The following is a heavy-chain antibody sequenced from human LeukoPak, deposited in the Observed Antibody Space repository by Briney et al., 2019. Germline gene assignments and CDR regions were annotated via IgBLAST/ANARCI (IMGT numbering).Heavy chain of an antibody. CDR2: ISYDGSNK. CDR1: GFTSSSYA. CDR3: ARARWLPLFDY. V-gene: IGHV3-30-3*01. Sequence: GGSLRLSCAASGFTSSSYAMHWVRQAPGKGLEWVAVISYDGSNKYYADSVKGRFTISRDNSKNTLYLQMNSLRAEDTAVYYCARARWLPLFDYWGQGTLVTVSS. D-gene: IGHD5-24*01. J-gene: IGHJ4*02.